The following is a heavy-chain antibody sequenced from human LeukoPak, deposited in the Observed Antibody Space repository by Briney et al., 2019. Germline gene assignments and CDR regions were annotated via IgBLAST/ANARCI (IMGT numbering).Heavy chain of an antibody. V-gene: IGHV4-59*01. J-gene: IGHJ3*02. CDR2: IYYSGST. CDR3: ARGDAITIFAPFDI. D-gene: IGHD3-3*01. CDR1: GGSTSSYY. Sequence: PSETLSLTCTVSGGSTSSYYWSWIRQPPGKGLEWIGYIYYSGSTNYNPSLKGRVTISVDTSKNQFTLKLSSVTAADTAVYYCARGDAITIFAPFDIWGQGTMVTVSS.